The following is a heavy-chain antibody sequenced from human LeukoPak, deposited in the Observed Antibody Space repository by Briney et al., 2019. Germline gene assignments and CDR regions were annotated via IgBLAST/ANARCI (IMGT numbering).Heavy chain of an antibody. V-gene: IGHV1-24*01. J-gene: IGHJ3*02. CDR2: FDPEDGET. CDR3: ATPFCGGGSFSDVFNI. Sequence: ASVKVSCKVSGYTLTELSMHWVRQAPGKGLEWMGGFDPEDGETIYAQKFQGRVTMTEDTSTDTAYMELSSLRSEDTAVYYCATPFCGGGSFSDVFNIGGQGKMVTV. D-gene: IGHD2-15*01. CDR1: GYTLTELS.